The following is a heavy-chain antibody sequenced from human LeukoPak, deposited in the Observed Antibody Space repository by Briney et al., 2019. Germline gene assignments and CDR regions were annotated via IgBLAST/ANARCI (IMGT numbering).Heavy chain of an antibody. V-gene: IGHV4-59*01. Sequence: SETLSLXCTVSGGSSSPYYWSWIRQPPGKGLEWIGYIYYSGSTNYNPSLKSRVTISVDTSKNQFSLKLTSVTAADTAVYYCARWANWNHDHWGQGTLVTVSS. CDR3: ARWANWNHDH. CDR1: GGSSSPYY. CDR2: IYYSGST. J-gene: IGHJ5*02. D-gene: IGHD1-1*01.